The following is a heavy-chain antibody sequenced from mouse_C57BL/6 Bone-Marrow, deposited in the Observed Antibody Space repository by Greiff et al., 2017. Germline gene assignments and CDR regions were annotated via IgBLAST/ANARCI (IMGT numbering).Heavy chain of an antibody. J-gene: IGHJ3*01. CDR1: GYTFTSYW. CDR3: AKGRNGSLAY. D-gene: IGHD1-1*02. Sequence: QVQLQQPGAELVMPGASVKLSCKASGYTFTSYWMHWVKQRPGQGLEWIGELDPSDSYTNYNQKFKGKSTVTVDKSSSTAYMQLSSLTSEDSSVYYCAKGRNGSLAYWGQGTLVTGSA. V-gene: IGHV1-69*01. CDR2: LDPSDSYT.